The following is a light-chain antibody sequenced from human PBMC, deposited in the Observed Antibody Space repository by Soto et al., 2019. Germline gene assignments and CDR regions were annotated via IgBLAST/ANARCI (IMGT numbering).Light chain of an antibody. CDR3: SSDTSTSTLYV. CDR2: DVS. Sequence: QSALTQPASVSGSPVQSITISCTGTSSDIVGYNYVSWYQQLPGKVPKLIIYDVSNRPSGVSDRFSGSKSGNVASLTISGLRAEDEADYYCSSDTSTSTLYVFGTGTKLTVL. CDR1: SSDIVGYNY. J-gene: IGLJ1*01. V-gene: IGLV2-14*03.